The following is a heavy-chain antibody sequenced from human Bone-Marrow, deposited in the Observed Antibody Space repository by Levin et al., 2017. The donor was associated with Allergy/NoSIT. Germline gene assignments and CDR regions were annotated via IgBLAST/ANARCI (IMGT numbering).Heavy chain of an antibody. D-gene: IGHD1-26*01. CDR3: ARRTYYPYYFDY. CDR1: GGSISSNY. J-gene: IGHJ4*02. V-gene: IGHV4-59*08. CDR2: IYDTGST. Sequence: SSETLSLTCAVSGGSISSNYWSWIRQPPGKGLEWIGYIYDTGSTTYNPSLKSRVTISADTSKNQFSLKLTSVTAADTAIYYCARRTYYPYYFDYWGQGTLVTVSS.